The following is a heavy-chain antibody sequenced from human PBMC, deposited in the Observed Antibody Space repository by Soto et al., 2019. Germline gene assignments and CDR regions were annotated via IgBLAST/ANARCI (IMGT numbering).Heavy chain of an antibody. Sequence: QVQLVESGGGVVQPGRSLRLSCAASGFTFSSFAMHWVRQAPGKGLEWVAVISNDGSHKFYADTVKGRFTVSRDTSKKTLNLQMNSLRAEDTAIYHCARSHLIHSFYYFYGIDFWGQGTTVTVSS. CDR3: ARSHLIHSFYYFYGIDF. V-gene: IGHV3-30-3*01. CDR2: ISNDGSHK. J-gene: IGHJ6*02. D-gene: IGHD5-18*01. CDR1: GFTFSSFA.